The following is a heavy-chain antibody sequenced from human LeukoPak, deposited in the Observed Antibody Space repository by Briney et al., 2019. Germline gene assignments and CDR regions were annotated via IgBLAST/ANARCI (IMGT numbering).Heavy chain of an antibody. CDR1: GGSFSGYY. V-gene: IGHV4-34*01. CDR2: INHSGST. Sequence: PSETLSLTCAVYGGSFSGYYWSWIRQPPGKGLEWIGEINHSGSTNYNPSLKSRVTISVDTSKNQFSLKLSSVTAADTAVYYCARGWWDIVVVPAYYYYYYTDVWGKGTTVTISS. J-gene: IGHJ6*03. CDR3: ARGWWDIVVVPAYYYYYYTDV. D-gene: IGHD2-2*01.